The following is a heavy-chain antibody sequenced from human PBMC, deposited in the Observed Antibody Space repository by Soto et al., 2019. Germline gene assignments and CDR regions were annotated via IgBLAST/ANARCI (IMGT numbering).Heavy chain of an antibody. CDR3: AITTVLTWIQLKPFDD. Sequence: QVQLQQWGAGLLKPSETLSLTCAVYGGSFSGYYWSWIRQPPGKGLEWIGEINHSGSTNYNPSLKSRVTISVDTSKNQFSLKLSSVTAADTAVYYCAITTVLTWIQLKPFDDWGQGTLVTVSS. D-gene: IGHD5-18*01. J-gene: IGHJ4*02. CDR2: INHSGST. CDR1: GGSFSGYY. V-gene: IGHV4-34*01.